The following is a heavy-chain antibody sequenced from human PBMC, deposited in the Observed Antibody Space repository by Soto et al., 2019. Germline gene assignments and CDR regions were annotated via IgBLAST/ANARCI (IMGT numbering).Heavy chain of an antibody. Sequence: SVKVSCKASGGTFSSYAISWVRQAPGQGLEWMGGIIPIFGTANYAQKFQGRVTITADESTSTAYMELSSLRSEDTAVYYCARSYYYDSSGSGLKGWFDPWGQGTLVTAPQ. V-gene: IGHV1-69*13. CDR3: ARSYYYDSSGSGLKGWFDP. D-gene: IGHD3-22*01. CDR1: GGTFSSYA. J-gene: IGHJ5*02. CDR2: IIPIFGTA.